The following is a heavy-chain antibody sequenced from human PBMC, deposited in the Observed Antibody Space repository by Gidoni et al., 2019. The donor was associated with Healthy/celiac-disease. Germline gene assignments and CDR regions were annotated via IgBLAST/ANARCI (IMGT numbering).Heavy chain of an antibody. D-gene: IGHD1-20*01. J-gene: IGHJ4*02. CDR3: ARGGDNWNDSGFGWYFDY. Sequence: QSGPGLVKPSQTLSLTCAISGDSVSSNSAAWNWIRQSPSRGLEWLGRTYYRSKWYNDYAVSVKSRITINPDTSKNQFSLQLNSVTPEDTAVYYCARGGDNWNDSGFGWYFDYWGQGTLVTVSS. CDR1: GDSVSSNSAA. CDR2: TYYRSKWYN. V-gene: IGHV6-1*01.